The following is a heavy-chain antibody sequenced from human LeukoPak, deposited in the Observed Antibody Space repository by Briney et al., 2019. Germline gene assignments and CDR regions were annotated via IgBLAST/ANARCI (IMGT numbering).Heavy chain of an antibody. J-gene: IGHJ6*02. CDR2: INHSGST. CDR1: GGSFSGYY. D-gene: IGHD3-10*01. Sequence: PSETLSLTCAVYGGSFSGYYWSWIRQPPGKGLEWIGEINHSGSTNYNPSLKSRVTISVDTSKNQFSLKLSSVTAADTAVYYCARDGWWFGELKLSGMDVWGQGTTVTVSS. V-gene: IGHV4-34*01. CDR3: ARDGWWFGELKLSGMDV.